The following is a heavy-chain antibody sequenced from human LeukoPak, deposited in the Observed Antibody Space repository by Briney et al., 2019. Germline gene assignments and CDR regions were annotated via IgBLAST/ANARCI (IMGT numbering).Heavy chain of an antibody. J-gene: IGHJ6*02. CDR3: ARGFGELYYYGMDV. CDR1: GFTVSSNY. D-gene: IGHD3-10*01. CDR2: IYSGGST. Sequence: GGSLRLSCAASGFTVSSNYMSWVRQAPGKGLEWVSVIYSGGSTYYAASVKGRFTISRDNSKNTLYLQMNSLRAEDTAVYYCARGFGELYYYGMDVWGQGTTVTVSS. V-gene: IGHV3-66*01.